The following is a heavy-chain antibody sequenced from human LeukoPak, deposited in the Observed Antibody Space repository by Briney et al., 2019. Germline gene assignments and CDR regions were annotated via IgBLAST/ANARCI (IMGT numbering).Heavy chain of an antibody. V-gene: IGHV1-69*13. D-gene: IGHD4-23*01. CDR1: GYTFTSNY. CDR2: IIPIFGKA. J-gene: IGHJ4*02. Sequence: ASVKVSCKASGYTFTSNYIHWVRQAPGQGLEWMGGIIPIFGKANYAQKFQGRVTITADESTRTAYMELSSLRSEDTAVYYCARGWLAETTVVTPYNYWGRGTLVSVSS. CDR3: ARGWLAETTVVTPYNY.